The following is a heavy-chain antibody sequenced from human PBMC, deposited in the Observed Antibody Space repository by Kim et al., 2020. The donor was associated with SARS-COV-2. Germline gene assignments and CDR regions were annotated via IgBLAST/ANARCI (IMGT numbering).Heavy chain of an antibody. CDR1: GGSISSYY. J-gene: IGHJ1*01. CDR3: ASTYGGYYFQH. D-gene: IGHD5-12*01. V-gene: IGHV4-59*08. CDR2: IYYSGST. Sequence: SETLSLTCTVSGGSISSYYWSWIRQPPGKGLEWIGYIYYSGSTNYNPSLKSRVTISVDTSKNQFSLKLSSVTAADTAVYYCASTYGGYYFQHWGQGTLVTVSS.